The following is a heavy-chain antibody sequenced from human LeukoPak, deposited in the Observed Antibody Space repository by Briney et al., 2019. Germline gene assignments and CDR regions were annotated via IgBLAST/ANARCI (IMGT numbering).Heavy chain of an antibody. CDR1: GFTFSSYS. CDR3: ARVQQQQVYYFDY. Sequence: GGSLRLSCAASGFTFSSYSMNWVRQAPGKRLEWVSSISSSSSYIYYADSVKGRFTISRDNAKNSMYLQMNSLRAEDTAVYYCARVQQQQVYYFDYWGQGTLVTVSS. V-gene: IGHV3-21*01. J-gene: IGHJ4*02. D-gene: IGHD6-13*01. CDR2: ISSSSSYI.